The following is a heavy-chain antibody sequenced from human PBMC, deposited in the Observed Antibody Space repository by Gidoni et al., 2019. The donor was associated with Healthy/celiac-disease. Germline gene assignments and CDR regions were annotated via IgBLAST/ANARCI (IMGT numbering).Heavy chain of an antibody. J-gene: IGHJ4*01. Sequence: QVQLQQWGAGLLKPSETLSLTCAVYVGSFSGYYWRWIRQHPGKGLEWIGEINHSGSTNYNPSLKSRVTISVDTSKNQFSLKLSSVTAADTAVYYCARGTAAQYYFDYWGQGTLVTVSS. V-gene: IGHV4-34*01. CDR1: VGSFSGYY. CDR3: ARGTAAQYYFDY. D-gene: IGHD6-13*01. CDR2: INHSGST.